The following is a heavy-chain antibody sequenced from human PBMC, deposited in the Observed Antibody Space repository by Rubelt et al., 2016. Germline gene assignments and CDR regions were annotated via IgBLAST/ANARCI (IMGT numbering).Heavy chain of an antibody. CDR2: INHSGST. J-gene: IGHJ5*02. CDR1: GYSISSGYY. CDR3: ARGDIVVVPAATHNWFDP. D-gene: IGHD2-2*01. Sequence: QVQLQESGPGLVKPSETLSLTCTVSGYSISSGYYWGWIRQPPGKGLEWIGEINHSGSTNYNPSLKSRVTISVEPSKNQFALKLSSVTAADTAVYYCARGDIVVVPAATHNWFDPWGQGTLVTVSS. V-gene: IGHV4-38-2*02.